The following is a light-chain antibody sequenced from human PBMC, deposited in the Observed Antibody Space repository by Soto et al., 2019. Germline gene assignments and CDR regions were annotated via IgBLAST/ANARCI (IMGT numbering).Light chain of an antibody. Sequence: EIVLTQSPGTLSLSPGERATLSCRASQSVSSSYLAWYQQKPGQAPRLLIYGASCRATGIPDRFSGSGSGTDFTLTISRLEPEDFAVYYCQQYYSYPFTFGPGTKVDIK. CDR1: QSVSSSY. CDR2: GAS. CDR3: QQYYSYPFT. J-gene: IGKJ3*01. V-gene: IGKV3-20*01.